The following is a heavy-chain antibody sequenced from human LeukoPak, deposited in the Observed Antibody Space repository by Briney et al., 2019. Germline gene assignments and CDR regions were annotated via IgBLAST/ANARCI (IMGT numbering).Heavy chain of an antibody. Sequence: PGGSLRLSCAASGFTFSSYGMHWVRQAPGKGLEWEAVISYDGSNKYYADSVKGRFTISRDNSKNTLYLQMNSLRAEDTAVYYCAKASDYSNARTFDYWGQGTLVTVSS. J-gene: IGHJ4*02. CDR3: AKASDYSNARTFDY. CDR1: GFTFSSYG. CDR2: ISYDGSNK. D-gene: IGHD4-11*01. V-gene: IGHV3-30*18.